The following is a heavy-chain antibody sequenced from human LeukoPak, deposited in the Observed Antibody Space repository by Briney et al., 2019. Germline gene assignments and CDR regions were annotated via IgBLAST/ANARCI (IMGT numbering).Heavy chain of an antibody. V-gene: IGHV4-34*01. D-gene: IGHD3-3*01. J-gene: IGHJ4*02. CDR1: GGSFSGYY. CDR3: ARDATIFGVGLLGY. CDR2: INHSGST. Sequence: SETLSLTCAVYGGSFSGYYWSWIRQPPGKGLEWIGEINHSGSTDYNPSLKSRVTISLDTSKNQFSLRLSSVTAADTAVYYCARDATIFGVGLLGYWGQGTLVTVSS.